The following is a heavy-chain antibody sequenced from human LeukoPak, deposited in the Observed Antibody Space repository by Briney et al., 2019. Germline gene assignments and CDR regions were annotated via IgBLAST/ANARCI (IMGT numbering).Heavy chain of an antibody. Sequence: GGSLRLSCAASGFAFSNYGMHWVRQAPGKGLEWVALIWYDGNDKYYADSVKGRFTISRDNSKNTLYLQMNSLRAEDTAVYYCAMMVRGVIIGDYFDYWGQGTLVTVSS. CDR3: AMMVRGVIIGDYFDY. J-gene: IGHJ4*02. CDR2: IWYDGNDK. V-gene: IGHV3-33*01. D-gene: IGHD3-10*01. CDR1: GFAFSNYG.